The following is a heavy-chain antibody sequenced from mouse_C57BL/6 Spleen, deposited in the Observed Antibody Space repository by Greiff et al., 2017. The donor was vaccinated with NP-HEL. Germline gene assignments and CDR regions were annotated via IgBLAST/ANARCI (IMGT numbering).Heavy chain of an antibody. Sequence: VQLKQSGPELVKPGASVKISCKASGYSFTDYNMNWVKQSNGKSLEWIGVINPNYGTTSYNQKFKGKATLTVDQSSSTAYMQLNSLTSEDSAVYYCARYRYYYGSSWFWYFDVWGTGTTVTVSS. CDR2: INPNYGTT. J-gene: IGHJ1*03. CDR3: ARYRYYYGSSWFWYFDV. D-gene: IGHD1-1*01. CDR1: GYSFTDYN. V-gene: IGHV1-39*01.